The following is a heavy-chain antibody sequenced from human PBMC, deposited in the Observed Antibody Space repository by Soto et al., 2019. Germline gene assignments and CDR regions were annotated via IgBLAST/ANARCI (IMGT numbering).Heavy chain of an antibody. Sequence: SETLSLTCTVSGGSVSSGSYYWSWIRQPPGKGLEWIGYIYYSGSTNYNPSLKSRVTISVDTSKNQFSLKLSSVTAADTAVYYCASAGGDGYNHFDYWGQGTLVTVSS. CDR2: IYYSGST. D-gene: IGHD3-16*01. J-gene: IGHJ4*02. V-gene: IGHV4-61*01. CDR1: GGSVSSGSYY. CDR3: ASAGGDGYNHFDY.